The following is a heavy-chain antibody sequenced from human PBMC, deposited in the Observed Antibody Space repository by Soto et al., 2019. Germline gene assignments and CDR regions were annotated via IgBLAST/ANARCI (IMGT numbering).Heavy chain of an antibody. V-gene: IGHV3-74*01. Sequence: GGSLRLSCEASGFIFTNFWMHWVRQVPGKGLVWVSRIDTGGSSTSYADSVKGRFTISRDNAKNTVSLQMNSLRAEDTGVYYCAKDSWYFDLWSQGSLVTVSS. CDR3: AKDSWYFDL. D-gene: IGHD6-13*01. J-gene: IGHJ4*02. CDR2: IDTGGSST. CDR1: GFIFTNFW.